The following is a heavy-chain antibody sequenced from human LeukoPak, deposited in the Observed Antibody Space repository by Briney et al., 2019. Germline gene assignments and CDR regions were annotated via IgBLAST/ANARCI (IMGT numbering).Heavy chain of an antibody. J-gene: IGHJ4*02. V-gene: IGHV3-53*01. CDR3: ARGGSNDWKRFDS. CDR1: GFTVTRNF. CDR2: IYSDGNT. Sequence: GGSLRLSCAASGFTVTRNFMSWVRQAPGKGLEWVSVIYSDGNTYYADSVKGRFTVSRDTSKNTMSLQMNSLRGEDTAVYYCARGGSNDWKRFDSWGQGTLVTVSP. D-gene: IGHD6-19*01.